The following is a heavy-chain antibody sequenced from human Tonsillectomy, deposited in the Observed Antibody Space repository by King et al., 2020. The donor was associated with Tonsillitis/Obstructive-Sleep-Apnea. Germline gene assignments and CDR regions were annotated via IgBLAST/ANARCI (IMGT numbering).Heavy chain of an antibody. V-gene: IGHV4-59*01. J-gene: IGHJ3*02. CDR2: IYYSGST. CDR3: ARDMVLEAGGDAFDI. Sequence: QLQESGPGLVKPSETLSLTCTVSGGSISSYYWSWIRQTPGKGLERIGYIYYSGSTNYNPSLKSRVSLSVDTSKNQFSLKLSSVTAADTAVYYCARDMVLEAGGDAFDIWGQGTMVTVSS. D-gene: IGHD2-8*01. CDR1: GGSISSYY.